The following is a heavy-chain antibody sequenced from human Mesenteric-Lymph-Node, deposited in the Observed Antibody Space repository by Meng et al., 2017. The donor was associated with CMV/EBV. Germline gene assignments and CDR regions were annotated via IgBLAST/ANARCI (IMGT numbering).Heavy chain of an antibody. J-gene: IGHJ3*01. V-gene: IGHV3-48*03. CDR3: ARDNYRGNNGASGFDV. D-gene: IGHD3-16*02. CDR1: GFTFSSFE. CDR2: ISSGGTII. Sequence: GGSLRLSCAASGFTFSSFEMHWVRQAPGKALEWVSHISSGGTIIYYADSVKGRFTISRDNAKNSLYLQMNSLRAEDTAVYYCARDNYRGNNGASGFDVWGQGTMVTVSS.